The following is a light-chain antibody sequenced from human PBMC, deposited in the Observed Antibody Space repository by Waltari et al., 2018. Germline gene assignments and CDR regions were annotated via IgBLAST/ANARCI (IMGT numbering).Light chain of an antibody. Sequence: QSALTQPRSVSGSPGQSVTISCTGTSSDVGGYNYVSRYQHHPGKAPKLNIYDVTHRPSGVPDRFSASKSDNTASLTISGLQAEDEADYYCCSYAGSITFWVFGGGTKLTVL. J-gene: IGLJ3*02. V-gene: IGLV2-11*01. CDR1: SSDVGGYNY. CDR3: CSYAGSITFWV. CDR2: DVT.